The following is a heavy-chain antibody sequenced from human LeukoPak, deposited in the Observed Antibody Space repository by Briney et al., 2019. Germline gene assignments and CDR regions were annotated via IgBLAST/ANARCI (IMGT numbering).Heavy chain of an antibody. CDR2: INPNNGGT. CDR3: ARDPRGQYFDY. J-gene: IGHJ4*02. V-gene: IGHV1-2*02. Sequence: ASVKVSCKASGYTFTAMHWVRQAPGQGLEWMGWINPNNGGTTYAQKFQGRVTMTMDTSISTAYMELIGLRSDDAAVYFCARDPRGQYFDYWGQGTLVTVSS. D-gene: IGHD3-10*01. CDR1: GYTFTA.